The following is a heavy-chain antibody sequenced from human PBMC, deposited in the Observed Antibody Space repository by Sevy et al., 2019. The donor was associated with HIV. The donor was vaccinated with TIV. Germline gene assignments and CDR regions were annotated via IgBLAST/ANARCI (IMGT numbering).Heavy chain of an antibody. CDR3: ARGRVGDSSSWYGAFDA. J-gene: IGHJ3*01. CDR2: IFQSGAT. CDR1: GGSINSGGYS. D-gene: IGHD6-13*01. Sequence: SETLSLTCAVSGGSINSGGYSWSWIRQPPGKGLEWIGYIFQSGATYYIPSLQSRVSISVDMSKNQFSLNLRSVTAADTAVYYCARGRVGDSSSWYGAFDAWGQGTMVTVSS. V-gene: IGHV4-30-2*01.